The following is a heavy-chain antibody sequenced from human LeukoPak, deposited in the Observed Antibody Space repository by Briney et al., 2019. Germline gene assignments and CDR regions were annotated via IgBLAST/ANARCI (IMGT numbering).Heavy chain of an antibody. Sequence: KPSETLSLTCTVSGGSISSSSHYWGWIRQPPGRGLEWIGSIYYDGRNYYNPSLKNRVTISADTPKNQFSLKLSSVTPAHTAVYYCARLSPIWWFYWGQGTLVTVSS. CDR1: GGSISSSSHY. CDR2: IYYDGRN. V-gene: IGHV4-39*01. D-gene: IGHD2-21*01. CDR3: ARLSPIWWFY. J-gene: IGHJ4*02.